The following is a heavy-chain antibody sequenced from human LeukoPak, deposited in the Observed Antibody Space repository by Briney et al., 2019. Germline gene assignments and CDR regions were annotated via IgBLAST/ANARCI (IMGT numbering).Heavy chain of an antibody. Sequence: AGSLRLSCAASGFTVSSNYMSWVRQAPGKGLEWVSVIYSGGSTYYADSVKGRFTISRDNSKNTLYLQMNSLRAEDTAVYYCARDLEGPFDYWGQGTLVTVSS. V-gene: IGHV3-66*02. CDR2: IYSGGST. J-gene: IGHJ4*02. CDR3: ARDLEGPFDY. CDR1: GFTVSSNY.